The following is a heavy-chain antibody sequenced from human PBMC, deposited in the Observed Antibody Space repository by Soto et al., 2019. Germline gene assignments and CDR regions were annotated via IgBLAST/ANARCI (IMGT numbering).Heavy chain of an antibody. V-gene: IGHV1-69*02. D-gene: IGHD3-10*01. CDR2: IIPILGIA. J-gene: IGHJ4*02. Sequence: QVQLVQSGAEVKKPGSSVKVSCKASGGTFSSYTISWVRQAPGQGLEWMGRIIPILGIANYAQKFQGRVXSXAXXSTSTAYMELSSLRSEDTAVYYCASSTMVRGVDDYWGQGTLVTVSS. CDR3: ASSTMVRGVDDY. CDR1: GGTFSSYT.